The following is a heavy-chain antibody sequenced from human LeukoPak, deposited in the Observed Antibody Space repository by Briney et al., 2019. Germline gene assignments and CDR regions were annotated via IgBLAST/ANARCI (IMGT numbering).Heavy chain of an antibody. Sequence: SETLSLTCDVSGGSISTGNYRWGWLRQPPGKGLEWIGIIFHTGKTHDNPSLRGRVSMSVDTSKNQFSLRLSAVTVADTAVYYCARQMGVGVWALDYWGQGALVTVSS. CDR1: GGSISTGNYR. CDR3: ARQMGVGVWALDY. V-gene: IGHV4-39*01. D-gene: IGHD3-16*01. J-gene: IGHJ4*02. CDR2: IFHTGKT.